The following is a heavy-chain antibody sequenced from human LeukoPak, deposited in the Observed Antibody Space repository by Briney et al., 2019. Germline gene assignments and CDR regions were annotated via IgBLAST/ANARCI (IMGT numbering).Heavy chain of an antibody. J-gene: IGHJ1*01. CDR2: FDPEDGET. Sequence: ASVKVSCKVSGYTLTELSMHWVRQAPGKGLEWMGGFDPEDGETIYAQKFQGRVTMTEDTSTDTACMELSSLRSEDTAVYYCATVIKFWPLLYFQHWGQGTLVTVSS. D-gene: IGHD3-16*02. CDR1: GYTLTELS. CDR3: ATVIKFWPLLYFQH. V-gene: IGHV1-24*01.